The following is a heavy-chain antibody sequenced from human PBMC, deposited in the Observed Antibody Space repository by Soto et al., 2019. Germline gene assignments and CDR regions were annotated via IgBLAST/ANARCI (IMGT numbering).Heavy chain of an antibody. V-gene: IGHV5-51*01. CDR3: ARLANVLSITGKGGWFDP. Sequence: GESLKISCKGSGYSFTRYWIGWVRQMPGKGLEWMGIIYVGDSDTRYSPSFQGQVTISADKSINTAYLQWSSLKASDTAMYYCARLANVLSITGKGGWFDPWGQGTLVTSPQ. CDR2: IYVGDSDT. J-gene: IGHJ5*02. D-gene: IGHD1-20*01. CDR1: GYSFTRYW.